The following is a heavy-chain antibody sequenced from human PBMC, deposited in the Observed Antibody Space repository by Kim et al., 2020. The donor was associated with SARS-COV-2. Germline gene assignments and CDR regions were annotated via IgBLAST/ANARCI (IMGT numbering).Heavy chain of an antibody. CDR3: TSDMRYISGA. D-gene: IGHD5-18*01. J-gene: IGHJ4*02. CDR2: NT. V-gene: IGHV3-30*07. Sequence: NTNCAAAVKGRFIISRDNSKNTVSLQMNSLRVEDTAVYYCTSDMRYISGAWGPGTLVTVSS.